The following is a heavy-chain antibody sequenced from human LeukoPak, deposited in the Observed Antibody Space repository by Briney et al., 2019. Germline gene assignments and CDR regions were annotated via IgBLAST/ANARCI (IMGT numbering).Heavy chain of an antibody. CDR1: GVSFSSYA. Sequence: GRSLRLSCAASGVSFSSYALSWVRQAPGKGLEWVSAICGTGGNTYYADSVKGRFNISRDSSKNTLYVQMNSLRVEDTAAYYCAKWRRSGELIDYWGQGTLVTVSS. D-gene: IGHD3-3*01. J-gene: IGHJ4*02. V-gene: IGHV3-23*01. CDR2: ICGTGGNT. CDR3: AKWRRSGELIDY.